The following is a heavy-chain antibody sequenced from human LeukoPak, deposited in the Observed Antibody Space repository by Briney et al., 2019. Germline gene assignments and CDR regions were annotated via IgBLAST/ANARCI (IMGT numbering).Heavy chain of an antibody. CDR2: IYPGDSDT. V-gene: IGHV5-51*01. Sequence: GESLKISCKGSGYSFTSYWIGWVRQMPGKGLEWMGIIYPGDSDTRYSPSFQGQVTISADKSISTAYLQWSSLKASDTVMYYCARRSSSWYGSDWFDPWGQGTLVTVSS. CDR3: ARRSSSWYGSDWFDP. CDR1: GYSFTSYW. J-gene: IGHJ5*02. D-gene: IGHD6-13*01.